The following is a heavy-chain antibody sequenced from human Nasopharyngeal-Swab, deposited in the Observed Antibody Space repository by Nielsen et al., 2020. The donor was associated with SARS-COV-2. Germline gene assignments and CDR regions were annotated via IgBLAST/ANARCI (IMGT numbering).Heavy chain of an antibody. CDR1: GGSISSYY. Sequence: SETLSLTCTVSGGSISSYYWSWIRQPPGKGLEWIGYIYYSGSTNYNPSLKSRVTISVDTSKNQFSLKLSSVTAADTAVYYCARGLTDIVVVPAASYYFVYWGQGTLVTVSS. CDR3: ARGLTDIVVVPAASYYFVY. D-gene: IGHD2-2*01. CDR2: IYYSGST. J-gene: IGHJ4*02. V-gene: IGHV4-59*01.